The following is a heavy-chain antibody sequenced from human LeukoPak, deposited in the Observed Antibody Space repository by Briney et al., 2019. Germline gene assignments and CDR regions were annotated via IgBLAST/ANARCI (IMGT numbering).Heavy chain of an antibody. D-gene: IGHD2-2*01. CDR1: GDSISSSYYY. CDR3: AGTSCCSSTSCYGGFAFDI. CDR2: MFYSGST. V-gene: IGHV4-39*01. J-gene: IGHJ3*02. Sequence: SETLSLTCTVSGDSISSSYYYWGWIRQPPGRGLEWIGSMFYSGSTYYNPSLKSRVTISVDTSKNQFSLKLSSVTAADTAVYYCAGTSCCSSTSCYGGFAFDIWGQGTMVTVSS.